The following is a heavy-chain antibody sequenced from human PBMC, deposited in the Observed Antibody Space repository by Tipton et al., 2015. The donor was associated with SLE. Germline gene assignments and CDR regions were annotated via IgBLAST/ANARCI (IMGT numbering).Heavy chain of an antibody. CDR3: ARLEYSVDYFPYLDF. CDR1: GFTFSSYS. CDR2: ISSTGSTI. Sequence: SLRLSCAASGFTFSSYSMKWARQAPGKGLMWLSFISSTGSTIYYADSVKGRFTISRDNAKNSLYLQMNSLGAEDTAVYFCARLEYSVDYFPYLDFWGQGSLVTVSS. V-gene: IGHV3-48*01. J-gene: IGHJ4*02. D-gene: IGHD5/OR15-5a*01.